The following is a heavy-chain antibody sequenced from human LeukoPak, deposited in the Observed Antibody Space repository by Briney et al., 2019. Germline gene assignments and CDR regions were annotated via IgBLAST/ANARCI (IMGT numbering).Heavy chain of an antibody. CDR1: GFTFSTYW. Sequence: PGGSLRLSCSVSGFTFSTYWMHWVRQAPGKGLVWVSAISGSGGSTYYADSVKGRFTISRDNSKNTLYLQMNSLRAEDTAVYYCAKDNRDSGSYWSYDYWGQGTLVTVSS. D-gene: IGHD1-26*01. CDR3: AKDNRDSGSYWSYDY. CDR2: ISGSGGST. J-gene: IGHJ4*02. V-gene: IGHV3-23*01.